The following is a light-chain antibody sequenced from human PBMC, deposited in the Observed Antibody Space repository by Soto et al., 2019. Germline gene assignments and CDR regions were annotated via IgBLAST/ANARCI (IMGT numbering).Light chain of an antibody. CDR2: GAS. Sequence: EIVRTQSPATLSVSPGERATLSCRASQSVSSNLAWYQQKPGQAPRLLIYGASTRAAGIPARFSGGGSGTEFTLAISSLQSEEYAVYYCHLYNNWPRYTFGQGPKLEIK. J-gene: IGKJ2*01. CDR3: HLYNNWPRYT. CDR1: QSVSSN. V-gene: IGKV3-15*01.